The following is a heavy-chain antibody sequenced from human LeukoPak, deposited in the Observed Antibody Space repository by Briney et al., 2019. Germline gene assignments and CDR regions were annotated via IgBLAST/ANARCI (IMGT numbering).Heavy chain of an antibody. D-gene: IGHD3-9*01. CDR3: ATQTGYYNPFDN. CDR2: INYIGST. J-gene: IGHJ4*02. Sequence: SQILSPTRTVAAGSIDSYYGRWLRPPARDVLGWIGYINYIGSTNYNPSLKSRVTISVATSKTQFSRKRSNVTAAATAVYYCATQTGYYNPFDNWGQGTLVTVSS. V-gene: IGHV4-59*12. CDR1: AGSIDSYY.